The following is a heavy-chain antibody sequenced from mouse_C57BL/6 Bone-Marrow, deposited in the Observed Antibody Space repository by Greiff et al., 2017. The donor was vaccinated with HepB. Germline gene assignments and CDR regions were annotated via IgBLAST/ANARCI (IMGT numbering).Heavy chain of an antibody. J-gene: IGHJ4*01. CDR2: LHPSDSDT. CDR3: AIRYYGSIYAMDY. CDR1: GYTFTSYW. Sequence: QVQLQQPGAELVKPGASVKVSCKASGYTFTSYWMHWVKQRPGQGLEWIGRLHPSDSDTNYNQKFKGKATLTVDKASSTAYMQLSSLTSEDSAVYYCAIRYYGSIYAMDYWGQGTSVTVSS. D-gene: IGHD1-1*01. V-gene: IGHV1-74*01.